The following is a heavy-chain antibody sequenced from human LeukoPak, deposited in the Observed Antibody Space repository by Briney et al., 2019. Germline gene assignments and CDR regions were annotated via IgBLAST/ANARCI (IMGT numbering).Heavy chain of an antibody. CDR2: IYSGGGT. CDR3: ASNVLLWFGSVDYYYYGMDV. D-gene: IGHD3-10*01. V-gene: IGHV3-66*01. Sequence: PGGSLRLSCAASGFTVSSNYMSWVRQAPGKGLEWVSVIYSGGGTYYADSVKGRFTISRDNSKNTLYLQMNSLRAEDTAVYYCASNVLLWFGSVDYYYYGMDVWGQGTTVTVSS. CDR1: GFTVSSNY. J-gene: IGHJ6*02.